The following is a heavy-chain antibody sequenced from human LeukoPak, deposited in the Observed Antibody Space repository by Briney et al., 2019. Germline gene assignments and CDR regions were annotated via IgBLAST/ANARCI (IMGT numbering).Heavy chain of an antibody. CDR1: GLTFSSYG. V-gene: IGHV3-23*01. J-gene: IGHJ6*03. Sequence: PGGTLRLSRAASGLTFSSYGMSWVRQAPGRGLEWVSAISTTGGTTYYADSVRGRFTISRDNSRNTLYLQMNSLRAEDTAIYYCAKNGDRGAYCSGGTCYPYYYYYMDVWGKGTTVTISS. CDR3: AKNGDRGAYCSGGTCYPYYYYYMDV. D-gene: IGHD2-15*01. CDR2: ISTTGGTT.